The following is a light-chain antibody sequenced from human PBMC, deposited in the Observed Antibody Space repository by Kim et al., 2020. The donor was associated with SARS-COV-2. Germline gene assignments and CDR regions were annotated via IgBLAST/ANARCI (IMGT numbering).Light chain of an antibody. CDR2: DVT. CDR1: SSDVGGYNY. V-gene: IGLV2-14*03. CDR3: ISKTSTSTYV. Sequence: GQSITISCTGTSSDVGGYNYVSWYQQHPGKAPKLMIYDVTNRPSGVSERFSGSKSGNTASLTISRLQAEDEADYYCISKTSTSTYVFGIGTKVTVL. J-gene: IGLJ1*01.